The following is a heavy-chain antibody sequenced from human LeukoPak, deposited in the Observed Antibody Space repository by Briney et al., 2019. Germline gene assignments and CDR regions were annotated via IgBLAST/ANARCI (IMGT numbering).Heavy chain of an antibody. D-gene: IGHD5-18*01. J-gene: IGHJ3*02. V-gene: IGHV3-48*01. CDR1: GFTFSSYS. CDR2: ISSSSSTI. Sequence: PGGSLRLSCAASGFTFSSYSMNWVRQAPGKGLEWVSYISSSSSTIYYADSVKGRFTISRDNAKNSLYLQMNSLRAEDTAVYYCAREDTAMVEDAFDIWGQGTMVTVSS. CDR3: AREDTAMVEDAFDI.